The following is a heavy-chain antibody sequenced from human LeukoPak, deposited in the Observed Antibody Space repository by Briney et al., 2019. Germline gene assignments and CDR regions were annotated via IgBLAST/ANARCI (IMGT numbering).Heavy chain of an antibody. CDR1: AYSFTSYC. CDR2: IYPGDSDT. CDR3: ARQGSNGVCLDY. Sequence: GESLEICCEDSAYSFTSYCIGWVRQMPGKGLEWMGIIYPGDSDTRYSPSFQGQVTISADKSISTAYLQWSSLKASDTAMYYCARQGSNGVCLDYWGQGTLVTVSS. V-gene: IGHV5-51*01. D-gene: IGHD2-8*01. J-gene: IGHJ4*02.